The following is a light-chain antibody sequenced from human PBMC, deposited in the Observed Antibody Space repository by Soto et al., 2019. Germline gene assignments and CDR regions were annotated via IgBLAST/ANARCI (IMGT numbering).Light chain of an antibody. V-gene: IGKV3-20*01. CDR3: QQYGSSSMYT. J-gene: IGKJ2*01. CDR1: QSVSSSY. Sequence: EIVLTQSPGTLSLSPGERATLSCRASQSVSSSYLAWYQQKPGQPPRLLIYGASSRATGLPDRCSGSGSGTDFTLTTSSLEPEDFAVDYCQQYGSSSMYTLGRGTKVEIK. CDR2: GAS.